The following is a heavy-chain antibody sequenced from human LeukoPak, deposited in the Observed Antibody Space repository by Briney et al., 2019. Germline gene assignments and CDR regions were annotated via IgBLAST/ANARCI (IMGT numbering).Heavy chain of an antibody. D-gene: IGHD3-10*01. J-gene: IGHJ4*02. Sequence: SETLSLTCAVYGGSFSGYYWSWIRQPPGKGLEWIGEINHSGSTNYNPSLKSRVTISLDTSKNQFSLKLSSVTAADTAVYYCARDLGSLNYDYWGQGTLVTVSS. CDR3: ARDLGSLNYDY. CDR1: GGSFSGYY. V-gene: IGHV4-34*01. CDR2: INHSGST.